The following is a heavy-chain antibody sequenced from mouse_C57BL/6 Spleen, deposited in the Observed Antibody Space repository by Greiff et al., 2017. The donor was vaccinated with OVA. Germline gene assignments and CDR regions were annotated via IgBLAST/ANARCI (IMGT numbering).Heavy chain of an antibody. Sequence: EVQLQQSGPELVKPGASVKISCKASGYTFTDYYMNWVKQSHGKSLEWIGDINPNNGGTSYNQKFKGKATLTVDKSSSTAYMELRSLTSEDSAVYYCAKIYYGNPYAMDYWGQGTSVTVSS. CDR3: AKIYYGNPYAMDY. V-gene: IGHV1-26*01. CDR2: INPNNGGT. CDR1: GYTFTDYY. J-gene: IGHJ4*01. D-gene: IGHD2-1*01.